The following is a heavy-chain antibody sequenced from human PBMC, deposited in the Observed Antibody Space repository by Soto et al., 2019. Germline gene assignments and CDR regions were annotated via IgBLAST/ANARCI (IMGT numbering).Heavy chain of an antibody. CDR1: GFTFDDYA. CDR3: VKDSAGSCCTFYLDY. CDR2: ISWNSGRI. V-gene: IGHV3-9*01. J-gene: IGHJ4*02. Sequence: EVQLVESGGGLVQPGRSLRLSCAASGFTFDDYAMHWVRQAPGKGLEWVSGISWNSGRIGYADSVKGRFPISRDNAKNSLFLQMSSLRVEDTALYYCVKDSAGSCCTFYLDYWGQGALVTVSS. D-gene: IGHD2-15*01.